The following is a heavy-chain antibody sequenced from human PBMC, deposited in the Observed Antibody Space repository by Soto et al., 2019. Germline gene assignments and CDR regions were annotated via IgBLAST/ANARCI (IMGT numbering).Heavy chain of an antibody. CDR2: IYYSGST. J-gene: IGHJ4*02. V-gene: IGHV4-39*01. CDR1: GGSISSSSYY. CDR3: ASLGLWDVDIVATITGVFDY. D-gene: IGHD5-12*01. Sequence: SETLSLTCTVSGGSISSSSYYWGWIRQPPGKGLEWIGSIYYSGSTYYNPSLKSRVTISVDTSKNQFSLKLSSVTAADTAVYYCASLGLWDVDIVATITGVFDYWGQGTLVTVSS.